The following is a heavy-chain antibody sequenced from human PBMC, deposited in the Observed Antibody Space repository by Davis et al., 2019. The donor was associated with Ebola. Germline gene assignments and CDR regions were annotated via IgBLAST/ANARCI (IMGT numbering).Heavy chain of an antibody. CDR3: AKSRVAAAGHTYYFDY. V-gene: IGHV3-30*18. Sequence: PGGSLRLSCAASGFTFSSYGMHWVRQAPGKGLEWVAVISYDGSNKYYADSVKGRFTISRDNSKNTLYLQMNSLRAEDTAVYYCAKSRVAAAGHTYYFDYWGQGTLVTVSS. D-gene: IGHD6-13*01. J-gene: IGHJ4*02. CDR2: ISYDGSNK. CDR1: GFTFSSYG.